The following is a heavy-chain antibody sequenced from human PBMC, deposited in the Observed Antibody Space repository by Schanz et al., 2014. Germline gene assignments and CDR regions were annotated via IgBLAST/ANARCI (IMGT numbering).Heavy chain of an antibody. J-gene: IGHJ4*02. CDR1: GFTLSSYA. V-gene: IGHV3-23*04. D-gene: IGHD3-10*01. Sequence: VQLVESGGGVVQPGRSLRLSCAAYGFTLSSYAMHWVRQAPGKGLEWVSGISGSGGSTYYADSVKRRFTISRDISKNTLHLQVTSLRAEDTAIYYCARDGNYYGSRNYYKTPYYFDYWGQGTLXTVSS. CDR2: ISGSGGST. CDR3: ARDGNYYGSRNYYKTPYYFDY.